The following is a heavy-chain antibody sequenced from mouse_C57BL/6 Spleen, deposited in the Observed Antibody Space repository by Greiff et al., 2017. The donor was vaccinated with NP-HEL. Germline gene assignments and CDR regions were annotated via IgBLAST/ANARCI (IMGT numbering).Heavy chain of an antibody. CDR2: IHPNSGST. D-gene: IGHD2-1*01. J-gene: IGHJ2*01. CDR3: ARSTMDYFDY. CDR1: GYTFTSYW. Sequence: VQLQQPGAELVKPGASVKLSCKASGYTFTSYWMHWVKQRPGQGLEWIGMIHPNSGSTNYNEKFKSKATLTVDKSSSTAYMQLSSLTSEDSAGYYCARSTMDYFDYWGQGTTLTVSS. V-gene: IGHV1-64*01.